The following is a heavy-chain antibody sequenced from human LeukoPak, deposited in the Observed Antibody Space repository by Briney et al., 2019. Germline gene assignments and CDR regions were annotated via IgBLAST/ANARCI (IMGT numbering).Heavy chain of an antibody. J-gene: IGHJ4*02. CDR1: GFTFGNYW. CDR3: ARWATRFDL. Sequence: AGGSLRLSCAASGFTFGNYWMSWVRQAPGKGLEWVANIKQDGSDKYYVDSVTGRFTISRDNAKSSLYLQMNSLRAEDTAVYYCARWATRFDLWGQGTLVTVSS. V-gene: IGHV3-7*01. CDR2: IKQDGSDK.